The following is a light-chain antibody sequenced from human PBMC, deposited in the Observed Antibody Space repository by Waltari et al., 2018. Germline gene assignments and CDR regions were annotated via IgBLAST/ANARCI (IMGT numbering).Light chain of an antibody. CDR3: QQRSIWPPLT. V-gene: IGKV3-11*01. Sequence: EVVLTQSPATLSLSPGERATLYCRASQSVGTSLAWYHQKPGQAPRLLIVDASNRAAGIPGRFSGRGSGTDFTLTITNLEPEDFAVYYCQQRSIWPPLTFGGGTHVDVK. CDR1: QSVGTS. CDR2: DAS. J-gene: IGKJ4*01.